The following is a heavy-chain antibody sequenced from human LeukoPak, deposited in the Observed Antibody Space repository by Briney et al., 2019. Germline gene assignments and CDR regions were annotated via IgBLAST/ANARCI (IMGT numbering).Heavy chain of an antibody. D-gene: IGHD3-22*01. Sequence: QPGGSLRLSCAASGFTFSSYEMNWVRQAPGKGLEWVSAISGSGGSTYYADSVKGRFTISRDNSKNTLYLQMNSLRAEDTAVYYCAKVLYDSSGYVDYWGQGTLVTVSS. J-gene: IGHJ4*02. CDR2: ISGSGGST. CDR3: AKVLYDSSGYVDY. V-gene: IGHV3-23*01. CDR1: GFTFSSYE.